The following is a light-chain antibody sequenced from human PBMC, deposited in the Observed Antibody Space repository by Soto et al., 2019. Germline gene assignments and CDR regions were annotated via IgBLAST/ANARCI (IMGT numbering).Light chain of an antibody. Sequence: DTLLTQSPGTLSLSPGERATLSGRAIQTLTNGALAWYQQKPGQAPRLLIYDASSRATGTPDRFSGSGSGTDFTLTISRLEPEDFAVYYCQQSGSSPWTFGQGTKVEIK. J-gene: IGKJ1*01. CDR3: QQSGSSPWT. CDR1: QTLTNGA. CDR2: DAS. V-gene: IGKV3-20*01.